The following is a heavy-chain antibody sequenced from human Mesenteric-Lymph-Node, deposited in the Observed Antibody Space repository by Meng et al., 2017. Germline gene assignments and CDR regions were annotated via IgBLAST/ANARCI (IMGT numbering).Heavy chain of an antibody. CDR1: GFTFSSYA. Sequence: GESLKISCAASGFTFSSYAMHWVRQAPGKGLEWVSTISGSGGFTYYADSVKGRFTVSRDNSKNTVYLQMNSLRADDTAMYYCAKLRRGHGDFTDYWGQGSLVTVSS. V-gene: IGHV3-23*01. CDR2: ISGSGGFT. D-gene: IGHD4-17*01. CDR3: AKLRRGHGDFTDY. J-gene: IGHJ4*02.